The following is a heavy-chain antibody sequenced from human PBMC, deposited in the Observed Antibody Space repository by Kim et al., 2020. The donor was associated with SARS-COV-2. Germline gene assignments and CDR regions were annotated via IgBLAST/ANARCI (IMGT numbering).Heavy chain of an antibody. V-gene: IGHV3-11*05. CDR3: ARDPYNSYAMDA. D-gene: IGHD1-20*01. CDR2: VSNSATYT. J-gene: IGHJ6*02. Sequence: GGSLRLSCVGSGFSFSDYDMNWIRQAPGKGLEWVSSVSNSATYTNYAHSVRGRFTISRDNARNSLFLQMDSLRVEDTAVYYCARDPYNSYAMDAWGLGTT. CDR1: GFSFSDYD.